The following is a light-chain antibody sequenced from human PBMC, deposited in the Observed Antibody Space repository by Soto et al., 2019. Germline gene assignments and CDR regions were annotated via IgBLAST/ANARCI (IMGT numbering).Light chain of an antibody. CDR3: QQYNSYWT. CDR2: GAS. Sequence: EIVMTQSPATLSVSPGERATLSCRASQSVSSNLAWYQQKPGQAPRLLIYGASNRATGIPDRFSGSGSGTDFTLTISRLEPEDFATYYCQQYNSYWTFGQGTKVDIK. V-gene: IGKV3D-15*01. CDR1: QSVSSN. J-gene: IGKJ1*01.